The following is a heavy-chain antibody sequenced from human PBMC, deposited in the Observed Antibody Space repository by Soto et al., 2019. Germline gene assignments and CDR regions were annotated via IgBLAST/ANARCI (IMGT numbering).Heavy chain of an antibody. CDR3: ARGGYYGSGSYYIYFDF. Sequence: QVQLVQSEPEVKKPGASVKVSCKTFGYTFYTYGISWVRQAPGQGLEWMGWINVYNGNTNYAQNLQDRVTLTPDTSTNTAYMELRSLRSDDTAVYFCARGGYYGSGSYYIYFDFWCQGTPVTVSS. CDR1: GYTFYTYG. V-gene: IGHV1-18*01. D-gene: IGHD3-10*01. CDR2: INVYNGNT. J-gene: IGHJ4*02.